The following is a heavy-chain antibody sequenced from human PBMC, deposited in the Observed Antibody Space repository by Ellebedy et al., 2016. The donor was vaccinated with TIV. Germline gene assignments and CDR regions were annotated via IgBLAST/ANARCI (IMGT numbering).Heavy chain of an antibody. Sequence: GESLKISCAASGFTFSSYAMHWVRQAPGKGLEWVAVISYDGSNKYYADSVKGRFTISRDNSKNTLYLQMNSLRAEDTAVYYCAKGAYGSGYDWDWGDYFDYWGQGTLVTVSS. J-gene: IGHJ4*02. CDR1: GFTFSSYA. CDR2: ISYDGSNK. D-gene: IGHD5-12*01. CDR3: AKGAYGSGYDWDWGDYFDY. V-gene: IGHV3-30-3*01.